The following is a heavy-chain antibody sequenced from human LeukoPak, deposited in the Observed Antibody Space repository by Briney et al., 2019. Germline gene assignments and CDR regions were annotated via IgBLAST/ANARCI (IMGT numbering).Heavy chain of an antibody. D-gene: IGHD3-3*01. J-gene: IGHJ4*02. CDR2: IYYSGST. Sequence: PSETLSLTCTVSGGSISSYYWSWIRQPPGKGLEWIGYIYYSGSTNYNPSLKSRVTISVDTSNNQFSLKLSSVTAADAAVYYCARADKKYYDFWSGYSDSGYYFDYWGQGTLVTVSS. CDR1: GGSISSYY. V-gene: IGHV4-59*01. CDR3: ARADKKYYDFWSGYSDSGYYFDY.